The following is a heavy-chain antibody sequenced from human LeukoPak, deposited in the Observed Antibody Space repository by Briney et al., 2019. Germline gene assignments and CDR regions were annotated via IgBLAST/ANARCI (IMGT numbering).Heavy chain of an antibody. CDR3: ARQGTGLDY. J-gene: IGHJ4*02. V-gene: IGHV3-53*01. D-gene: IGHD1-1*01. Sequence: GGSLRLSCKVSRFTVSSNYMSGVRQAPGKGLEWVSIIHSVGDTFYADSVKGRFTISRDNSNNMVYLQMNSLTVEDTAVYYCARQGTGLDYWGQGTLVTVS. CDR1: RFTVSSNY. CDR2: IHSVGDT.